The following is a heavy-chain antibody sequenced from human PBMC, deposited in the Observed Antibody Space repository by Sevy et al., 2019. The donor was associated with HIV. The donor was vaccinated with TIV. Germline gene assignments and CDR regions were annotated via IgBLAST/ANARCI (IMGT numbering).Heavy chain of an antibody. CDR3: AIPRDDYGDYYFDY. Sequence: GGSLRLSCAASGFTFSSYAMHWVRQAPGKGLEWVAVISYDGSNKYSADSVKGRFTISRDNSKNTLYLQMNSLRAEDTAVYYCAIPRDDYGDYYFDYWGQGTLVTVSS. D-gene: IGHD4-17*01. V-gene: IGHV3-30-3*01. CDR2: ISYDGSNK. J-gene: IGHJ4*02. CDR1: GFTFSSYA.